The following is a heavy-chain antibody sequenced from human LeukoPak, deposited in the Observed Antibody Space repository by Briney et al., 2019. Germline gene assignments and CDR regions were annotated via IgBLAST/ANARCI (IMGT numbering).Heavy chain of an antibody. V-gene: IGHV4-59*08. D-gene: IGHD2-21*02. CDR3: ARHLAYSGVDCYPDYFDY. CDR2: IYYSGST. J-gene: IGHJ4*02. Sequence: SETLSLTCTVSGGSISSYYWSWIRQPPGKGLEWIGYIYYSGSTNYNPSLKSRVTISVDTSKNQFSLKLSSVTAADTAVYYCARHLAYSGVDCYPDYFDYLGQGTLVTVCS. CDR1: GGSISSYY.